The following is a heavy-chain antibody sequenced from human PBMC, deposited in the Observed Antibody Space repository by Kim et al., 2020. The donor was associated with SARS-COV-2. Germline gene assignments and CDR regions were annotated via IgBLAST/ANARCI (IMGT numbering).Heavy chain of an antibody. CDR3: ASEHPSSWNSY. V-gene: IGHV3-33*01. CDR2: IWYDGSNK. Sequence: GGSLRLSCAASGFTFSSYGMHWVRQAPGKGLEWVAVIWYDGSNKYYADSVKGRFTISRDNSKNTLYLQMNSLRAEDTAVYYCASEHPSSWNSYWGQGTLVTVSS. CDR1: GFTFSSYG. J-gene: IGHJ4*02. D-gene: IGHD6-13*01.